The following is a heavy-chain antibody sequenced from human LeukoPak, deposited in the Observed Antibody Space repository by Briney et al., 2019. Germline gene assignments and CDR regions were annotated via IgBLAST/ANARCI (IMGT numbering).Heavy chain of an antibody. J-gene: IGHJ5*02. D-gene: IGHD6-13*01. CDR3: AKDHRDSSSWYGWFDP. V-gene: IGHV4-4*02. Sequence: PSQTLSLTCTVSGVSISSGNYYWSWVRQPPGKGLEWIGEIYHSGSTNYNPSLKSRVTISVDKSKNQFSLKLSSVTAADTAMYYCAKDHRDSSSWYGWFDPWGQGTLVTVSS. CDR2: IYHSGST. CDR1: GVSISSGNYY.